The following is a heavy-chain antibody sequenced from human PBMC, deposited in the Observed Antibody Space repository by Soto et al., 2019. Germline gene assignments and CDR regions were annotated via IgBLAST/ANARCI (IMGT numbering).Heavy chain of an antibody. Sequence: SETLSLTCTVSGGSITSDDYYWSWIRQPPGKGLEWIGYIYYSGRTHYNPSLESRLTISVDTSKNQFSLKLTSVTAADTAMYYCVRGYNRGDWFDPWGQGTLVTVSS. J-gene: IGHJ5*02. CDR2: IYYSGRT. D-gene: IGHD3-10*01. CDR3: VRGYNRGDWFDP. CDR1: GGSITSDDYY. V-gene: IGHV4-30-4*01.